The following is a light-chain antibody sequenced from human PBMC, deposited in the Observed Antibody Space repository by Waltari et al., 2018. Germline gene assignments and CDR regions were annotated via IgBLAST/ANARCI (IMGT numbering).Light chain of an antibody. CDR3: LLYMGSGIWV. J-gene: IGLJ3*02. CDR2: KSN. V-gene: IGLV8-61*01. Sequence: QTVVTQEPSLSVSPGGTVTPTFAFSSGSLSSTSYASWYQQTPGQAPRTLIYKSNTRSSGVPDRFSGSIFGNKAALTITGAQTDDESDYYCLLYMGSGIWVFGGGTKLTVI. CDR1: SGSLSSTSY.